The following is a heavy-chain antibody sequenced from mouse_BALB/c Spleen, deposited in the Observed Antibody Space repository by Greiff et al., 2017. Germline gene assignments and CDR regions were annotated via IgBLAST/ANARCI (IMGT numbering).Heavy chain of an antibody. CDR1: GFTFSSFG. V-gene: IGHV5-17*02. Sequence: EVQLVESGGGLVQPGGSRKLSCAASGFTFSSFGMHWVRQAPEKGLEWVAYISSGSSTIYYADTVKGRFTISSDNPKNTLFLQMTSLRSEDTAMYYCARSGYGSSWYFDVWGAGTTVTVSS. J-gene: IGHJ1*01. D-gene: IGHD1-1*01. CDR2: ISSGSSTI. CDR3: ARSGYGSSWYFDV.